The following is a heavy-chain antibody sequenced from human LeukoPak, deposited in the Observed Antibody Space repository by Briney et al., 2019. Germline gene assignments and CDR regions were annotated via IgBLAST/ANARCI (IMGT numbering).Heavy chain of an antibody. D-gene: IGHD6-19*01. J-gene: IGHJ3*02. Sequence: GGSLRLSCAASGFTFSSYWMSWVRQAPGKGLERVANIKQDGSEKYYVDSVKGRFTISRDNAKNSLYLQMNSLRAEDTAVYYCARGLVRSVFDIWGQGTMVTVSS. CDR3: ARGLVRSVFDI. CDR2: IKQDGSEK. CDR1: GFTFSSYW. V-gene: IGHV3-7*01.